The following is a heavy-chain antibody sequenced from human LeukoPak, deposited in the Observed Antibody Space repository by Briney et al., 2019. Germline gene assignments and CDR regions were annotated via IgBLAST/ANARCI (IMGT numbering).Heavy chain of an antibody. CDR3: ARGGYYGSGNDFRFDP. Sequence: PSQTLSLTCTVSGDSITSGSYYWSWIRQPAGKGLEGIGRIFISGGTNYNPSLRSRVTISVDPSKNHFSLKLKSVTAADTAVHYCARGGYYGSGNDFRFDPWGLGTLVTVSP. CDR1: GDSITSGSYY. D-gene: IGHD3-10*01. V-gene: IGHV4-61*02. CDR2: IFISGGT. J-gene: IGHJ5*02.